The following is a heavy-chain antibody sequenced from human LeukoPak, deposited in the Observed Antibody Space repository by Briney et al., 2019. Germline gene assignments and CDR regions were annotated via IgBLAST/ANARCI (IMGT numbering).Heavy chain of an antibody. CDR3: AKDLRYCSAGTCYSEYYFDY. CDR2: IGSSGRNT. D-gene: IGHD2-15*01. V-gene: IGHV3-23*01. J-gene: IGHJ4*02. CDR1: GFTLSSYA. Sequence: PGGSLRLSCAASGFTLSSYAMSWVRQAPGKGLEWVSGIGSSGRNTYYADSVKGRFTISRDNSKNTLYLQMNNLRAEDTALYYCAKDLRYCSAGTCYSEYYFDYWGQGTLVTVSS.